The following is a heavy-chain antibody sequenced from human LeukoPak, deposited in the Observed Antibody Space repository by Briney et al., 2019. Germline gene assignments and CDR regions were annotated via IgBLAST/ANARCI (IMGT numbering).Heavy chain of an antibody. CDR2: ISYDGSIK. D-gene: IGHD3-3*01. Sequence: PGGSLRLSCAASGFTFSSYAMHWVRQAPGKGLEWVAVISYDGSIKYYADSVKGRFTISGDNSKNTLYLQMNSLRAEDTAVYYCARDRRFLEWLFDNYYFDYWGQGTLVTVSS. J-gene: IGHJ4*02. V-gene: IGHV3-30-3*01. CDR1: GFTFSSYA. CDR3: ARDRRFLEWLFDNYYFDY.